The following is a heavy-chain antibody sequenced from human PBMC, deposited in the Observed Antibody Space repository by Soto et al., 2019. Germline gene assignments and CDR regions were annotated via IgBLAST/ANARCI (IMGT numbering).Heavy chain of an antibody. CDR2: IYYSGST. Sequence: QLQLQESGPGLVKPSETLSLTCTVSGGSISSSSYYWGWIRQPPGKGLEWIGSIYYSGSTYYNPSLKSRVTISVDTSKNQFSLKLSSVTAADTAVYYCARLHTYGSGSGWFDPWGQGTLVTVSS. CDR1: GGSISSSSYY. V-gene: IGHV4-39*01. J-gene: IGHJ5*02. D-gene: IGHD3-10*01. CDR3: ARLHTYGSGSGWFDP.